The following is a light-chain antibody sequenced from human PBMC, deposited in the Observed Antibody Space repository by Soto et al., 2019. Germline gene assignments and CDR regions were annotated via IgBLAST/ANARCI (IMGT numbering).Light chain of an antibody. CDR1: QSVSSN. J-gene: IGKJ1*01. CDR2: GAS. CDR3: QQHNNWPPWK. V-gene: IGKV3-15*01. Sequence: IVMTHSPATLSVSPWERATLSVRASQSVSSNLAWYQQKPGQAPRLLIYGASTRATGIPARSSGSGSGTEFTLTISSLQSEDFAVYYCQQHNNWPPWKFGQGTKVDIK.